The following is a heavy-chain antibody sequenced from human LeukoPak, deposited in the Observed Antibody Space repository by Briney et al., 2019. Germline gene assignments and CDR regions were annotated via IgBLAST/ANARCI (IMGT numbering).Heavy chain of an antibody. CDR2: ISNSGGRT. D-gene: IGHD3-10*01. Sequence: PGGSLRLSCAASGFTFSDYATSWVRQAPGKGLEWVTGISNSGGRTDYADSVKGRFTISRDNSKNTLYLQMNSLRADDTAVYYCAKGRGSGSYFGIDPWGQGTLVTVSS. CDR1: GFTFSDYA. CDR3: AKGRGSGSYFGIDP. V-gene: IGHV3-23*01. J-gene: IGHJ5*02.